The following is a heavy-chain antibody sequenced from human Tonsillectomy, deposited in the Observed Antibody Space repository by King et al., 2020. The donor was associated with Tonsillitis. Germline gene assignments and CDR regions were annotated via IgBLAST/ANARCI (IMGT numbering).Heavy chain of an antibody. D-gene: IGHD3-10*01. CDR1: GYTFTGYY. J-gene: IGHJ6*02. CDR3: AREYGWFGSYYGMDV. V-gene: IGHV1-2*02. Sequence: VQLVESGAEVKKPGASVKVSCKASGYTFTGYYMHWVRQAPGQGLEWMGWINPNSGGTNYAQKFQGRVTMTRDTSISTAYMELSRLRSDDTAVYYCAREYGWFGSYYGMDVWGQGTTVTVSS. CDR2: INPNSGGT.